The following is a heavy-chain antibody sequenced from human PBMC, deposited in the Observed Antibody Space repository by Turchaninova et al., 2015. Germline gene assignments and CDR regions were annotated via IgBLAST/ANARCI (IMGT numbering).Heavy chain of an antibody. Sequence: QVQLQQWGAGLSKPPETLSLSCAVYGGSFSCYYWSWIRQPPGKGLEWIGQNNHSESTNYNPSLKSRVTISVDTSKNQFSLKLSSVTAADTAVYYCAGMTTWEIGWGQGTLVTVSS. CDR1: GGSFSCYY. CDR2: NNHSEST. D-gene: IGHD4-17*01. J-gene: IGHJ4*02. V-gene: IGHV4-34*01. CDR3: AGMTTWEIG.